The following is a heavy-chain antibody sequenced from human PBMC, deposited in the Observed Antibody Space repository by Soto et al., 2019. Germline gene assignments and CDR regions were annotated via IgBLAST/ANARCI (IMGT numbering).Heavy chain of an antibody. V-gene: IGHV3-48*01. D-gene: IGHD2-15*01. J-gene: IGHJ5*02. CDR3: ARDGCSGSNCLNWFDP. CDR2: ISSSSTTK. CDR1: GFTFSSYS. Sequence: EVQLVESGGGLVQPGGSLRLSCAASGFTFSSYSMNWVRQAPGKGLEWVSYISSSSTTKYYADSVKGRFTLSRDNAKNLLXLQMXSLRAEDTAVYYCARDGCSGSNCLNWFDPWG.